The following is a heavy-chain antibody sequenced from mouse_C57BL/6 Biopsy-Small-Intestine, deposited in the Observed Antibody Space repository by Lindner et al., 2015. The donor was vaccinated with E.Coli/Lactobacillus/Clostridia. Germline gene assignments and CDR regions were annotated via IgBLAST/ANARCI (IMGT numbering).Heavy chain of an antibody. CDR2: IYPYNGIS. CDR1: GDSFTGYY. V-gene: IGHV1-31*01. D-gene: IGHD1-1*01. CDR3: ARGYGSSGYSDV. J-gene: IGHJ1*03. Sequence: VQLQESGPELVKPGASVKISYKASGDSFTGYYMHWVKQSHGNILDWIGYIYPYNGISSYNQKFKGKATLTVDKSSSSAYMELRSLTSEDSAVYYCARGYGSSGYSDVWGTGTTVTVSS.